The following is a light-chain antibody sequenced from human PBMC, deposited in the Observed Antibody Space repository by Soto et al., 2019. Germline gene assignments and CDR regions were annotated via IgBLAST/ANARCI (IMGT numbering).Light chain of an antibody. J-gene: IGKJ1*01. Sequence: EIVMTQSPATLSVSPWERAPLSCRASQSVGSDLAWYQQKPGQAPRLVIYGASNRATGIPDRFIGSGSGTDFTLTISRLEPEDFAVYYCQHYVTSLTTFGQGTRVDIK. V-gene: IGKV3-20*01. CDR1: QSVGSD. CDR2: GAS. CDR3: QHYVTSLTT.